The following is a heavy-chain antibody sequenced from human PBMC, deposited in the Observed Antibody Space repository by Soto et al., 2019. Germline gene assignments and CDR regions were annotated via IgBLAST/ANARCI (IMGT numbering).Heavy chain of an antibody. CDR2: INPNSGGT. V-gene: IGHV1-2*02. CDR3: ARGEGYSGYDWFDP. CDR1: GYTFTGYY. D-gene: IGHD5-12*01. J-gene: IGHJ5*02. Sequence: ASVKVSCKASGYTFTGYYMHWVRQAPGQGLEWMGWINPNSGGTNYAQKFQGRVTMTRNTSISTAYMELSSLRSEDTAVYYCARGEGYSGYDWFDPWGQGTLVTVSS.